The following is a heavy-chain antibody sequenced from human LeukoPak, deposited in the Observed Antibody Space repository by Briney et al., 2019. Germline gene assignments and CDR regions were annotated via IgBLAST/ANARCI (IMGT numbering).Heavy chain of an antibody. D-gene: IGHD3-3*01. CDR2: ISSSGGTI. CDR1: GFTFSSFE. CDR3: ARSFYDFLNGPYEEAFDM. Sequence: GGSLRLSCAASGFTFSSFEMNWVRQAPGKGLEWVSYISSSGGTIYYADSVKGRFSISRDNAKNSLYLQMNSLRAEDTAVYYCARSFYDFLNGPYEEAFDMWGQGTMVTVSS. V-gene: IGHV3-48*03. J-gene: IGHJ3*02.